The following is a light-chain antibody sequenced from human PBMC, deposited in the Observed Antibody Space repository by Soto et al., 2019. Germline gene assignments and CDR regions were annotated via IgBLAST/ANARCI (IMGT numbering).Light chain of an antibody. Sequence: DIQMTQSPSSLSASVGDRVTITCQASQDIDNYLNWYQQKPGKAPNLLIYDASNLETGVPSRFSGGGSGTDFTLTISSLQSEDFAVYYCQQYNNWPSLTFGGGTKVDIK. V-gene: IGKV1-33*01. CDR2: DAS. CDR3: QQYNNWPSLT. J-gene: IGKJ4*01. CDR1: QDIDNY.